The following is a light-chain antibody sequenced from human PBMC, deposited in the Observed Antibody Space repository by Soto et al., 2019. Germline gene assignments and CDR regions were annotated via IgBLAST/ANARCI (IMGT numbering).Light chain of an antibody. CDR3: QQYNSYSEA. CDR2: GAS. CDR1: QTINNN. Sequence: VMTQAPATLSVSPGERATLSCRASQTINNNVAWYQLKDGQVPRLVIYGASTRATDIPARFSGSGSGTEFTLTISSLQSEDFAEYHCQQYNSYSEAFGQGTKV. V-gene: IGKV3-15*01. J-gene: IGKJ1*01.